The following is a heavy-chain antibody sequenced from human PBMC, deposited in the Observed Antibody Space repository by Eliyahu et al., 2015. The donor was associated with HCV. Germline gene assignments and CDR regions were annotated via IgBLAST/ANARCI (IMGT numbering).Heavy chain of an antibody. CDR2: ISSSSSDI. Sequence: EVQLVESGGGLVQSGGSLRXSCSAXGFTFSSYSMNWVRQGPGKGLEWLSYISSSSSDIYYADSVKGRFTVSRDNAKNSLFLQMNSLRAEDTAVYFCAREPILETSFDYWGQGTLVTVSS. D-gene: IGHD1-7*01. V-gene: IGHV3-48*01. CDR3: AREPILETSFDY. J-gene: IGHJ4*02. CDR1: GFTFSSYS.